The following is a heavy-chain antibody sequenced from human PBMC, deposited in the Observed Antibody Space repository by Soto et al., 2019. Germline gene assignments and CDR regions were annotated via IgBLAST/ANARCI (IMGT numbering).Heavy chain of an antibody. V-gene: IGHV3-48*03. D-gene: IGHD1-1*01. CDR3: VREGGRLAFDS. Sequence: EVQLVASGGGLVPPGGSLRLSCAVSGLTFSTDEMNWVRQAPGKGLEWLAYISYTSTTIKYADSVKGRFAVSRDNAKKSLSLQMNNLRVEDTAVYYCVREGGRLAFDSGGQGTLVTVSS. CDR1: GLTFSTDE. J-gene: IGHJ4*02. CDR2: ISYTSTTI.